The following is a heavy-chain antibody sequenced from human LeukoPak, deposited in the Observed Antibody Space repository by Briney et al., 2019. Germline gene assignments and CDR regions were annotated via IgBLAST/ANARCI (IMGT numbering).Heavy chain of an antibody. V-gene: IGHV3-23*01. Sequence: GGSLRLSCAASVFTFSSYAMSCVRDAPGRGRECVSAINGSGGSTYYADSVKGRFTISRDNSKNTMYLQMNSLRAEDTAVYDCAKDQKEDFWSGYYDGYYFDYWGQGTLVTVSS. D-gene: IGHD3-3*01. CDR1: VFTFSSYA. CDR3: AKDQKEDFWSGYYDGYYFDY. CDR2: INGSGGST. J-gene: IGHJ4*02.